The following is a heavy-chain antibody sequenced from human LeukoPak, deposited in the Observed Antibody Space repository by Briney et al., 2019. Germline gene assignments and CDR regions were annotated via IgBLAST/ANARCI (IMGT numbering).Heavy chain of an antibody. J-gene: IGHJ4*02. CDR1: GFTFNNYS. CDR3: ARSSLYYFDS. Sequence: GGSLRLSCAASGFTFNNYSMNWVRRAPGKGLEWVSYISSSSSAIYYADSVKGRFTISRDNAKNSLHLQMNSLRAEDTAVYYCARSSLYYFDSWGQGTLVTVSS. CDR2: ISSSSSAI. V-gene: IGHV3-48*04.